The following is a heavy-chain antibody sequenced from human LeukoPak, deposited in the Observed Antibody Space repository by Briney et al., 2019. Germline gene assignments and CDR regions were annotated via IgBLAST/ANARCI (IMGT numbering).Heavy chain of an antibody. CDR2: LKFDGTEN. V-gene: IGHV3-7*01. CDR3: VRNRVVVPNGDWFDS. J-gene: IGHJ5*01. CDR1: GFTFSSYS. D-gene: IGHD2-8*01. Sequence: GGSLRLSCAASGFTFSSYSMNWVRQAPGKGLEWVATLKFDGTENYHVGSVAGRFTISRDNPKNSLYLQMNGLSAEDTAVYYCVRNRVVVPNGDWFDSWGRGTLVTVSS.